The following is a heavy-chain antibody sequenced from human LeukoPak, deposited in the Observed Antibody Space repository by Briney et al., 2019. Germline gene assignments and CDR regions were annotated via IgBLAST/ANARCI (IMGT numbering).Heavy chain of an antibody. CDR1: GGTFSSYA. CDR2: IIPIFGTA. CDR3: AITRLGVVVVDYYFDY. D-gene: IGHD2-15*01. J-gene: IGHJ4*02. V-gene: IGHV1-69*13. Sequence: GASVKVSCKASGGTFSSYAISWVRQAPGQGLEWMGGIIPIFGTANYAQKFQGRVTITADESTSTAYMELSSLRSEDTAVYYCAITRLGVVVVDYYFDYWGQGTLVTVSS.